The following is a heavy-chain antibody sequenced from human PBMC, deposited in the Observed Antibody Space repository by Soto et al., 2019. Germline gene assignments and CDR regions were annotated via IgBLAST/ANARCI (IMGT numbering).Heavy chain of an antibody. CDR1: GGTFSSYA. CDR3: ARDPQKYSSSYNWFDP. V-gene: IGHV1-69*06. D-gene: IGHD6-13*01. CDR2: IIPIFGTA. J-gene: IGHJ5*02. Sequence: SVKVSCKASGGTFSSYAISWVRQAPGQGLEWMGGIIPIFGTANYAQKFQGRVTITADKSTSTAYMELSSLRSEDTAVYYCARDPQKYSSSYNWFDPWGQGTLVTVSS.